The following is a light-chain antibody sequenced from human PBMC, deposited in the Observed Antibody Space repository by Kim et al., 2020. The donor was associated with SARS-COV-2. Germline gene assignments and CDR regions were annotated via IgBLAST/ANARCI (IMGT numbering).Light chain of an antibody. CDR2: RAS. CDR3: QHYDNYSQT. V-gene: IGKV1-5*03. Sequence: IQMTQSPSTLSASVGDTVTITCRASYGINNYLAWYQHKLGEAPKLLIYRASTLESGVSSRFSGSGSGTEFTLTISSLQPDDFATYYCQHYDNYSQTFGPGTKVDIK. J-gene: IGKJ1*01. CDR1: YGINNY.